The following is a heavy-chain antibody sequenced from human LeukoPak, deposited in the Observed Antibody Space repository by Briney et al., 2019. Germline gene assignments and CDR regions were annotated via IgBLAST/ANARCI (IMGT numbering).Heavy chain of an antibody. J-gene: IGHJ4*02. CDR3: ARAYERPYYFDY. CDR2: TRNKANSYTT. CDR1: GFTFSDHY. V-gene: IGHV3-72*01. D-gene: IGHD3-22*01. Sequence: GGSLRLSCAASGFTFSDHYMDWVRQAPGEGLEWVGRTRNKANSYTTEYAASVKGRFTISRDGSKNSLYLQMNSLKTEDTAVYYCARAYERPYYFDYWGQGTLVTVSS.